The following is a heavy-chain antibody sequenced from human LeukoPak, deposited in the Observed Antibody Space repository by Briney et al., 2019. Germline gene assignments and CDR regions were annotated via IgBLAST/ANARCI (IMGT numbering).Heavy chain of an antibody. Sequence: GGSLRLSCAASGFTFSSYGMSWVRQAPGKGLEWVSTISGGGDNTYYADSVKGRFTISRDNAKNSLYLQMNSLRAEDTALYYCAKDSINYYDSSGYFDYWGQGTLVTVSS. D-gene: IGHD3-22*01. CDR2: ISGGGDNT. V-gene: IGHV3-23*01. CDR3: AKDSINYYDSSGYFDY. CDR1: GFTFSSYG. J-gene: IGHJ4*02.